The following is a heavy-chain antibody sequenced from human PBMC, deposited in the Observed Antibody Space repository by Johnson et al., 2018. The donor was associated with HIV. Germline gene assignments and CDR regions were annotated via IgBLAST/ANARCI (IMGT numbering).Heavy chain of an antibody. J-gene: IGHJ3*01. CDR2: ISGSGSII. CDR3: ARSRHGGIQPSDAFDV. CDR1: GFTFSDHY. D-gene: IGHD3-16*01. V-gene: IGHV3-11*04. Sequence: QMMLVDSGGGLVKPGGSLKLSCAVSGFTFSDHYMSWIRQAPGKGLQWVSYISGSGSIIYSTDSVQGRFTISRDNVKNSLYLQMDSLRPEDTAVYYCARSRHGGIQPSDAFDVWGQGTMVTVSS.